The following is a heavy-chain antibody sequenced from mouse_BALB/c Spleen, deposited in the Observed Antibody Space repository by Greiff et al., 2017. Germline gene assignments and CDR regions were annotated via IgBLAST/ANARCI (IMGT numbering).Heavy chain of an antibody. Sequence: VRRGESGPGRGQPSKSVSITCKVYGFSLTSYGVNGVRQSPGKGLEWLGVIGSGGSTDYNAAFISRLSISKDNSKSQVFFKMNSLQANDTAIYYCARTPYGSVYFDYWGQGTTLTVSS. D-gene: IGHD1-1*01. CDR3: ARTPYGSVYFDY. CDR2: IGSGGST. V-gene: IGHV2-2*02. J-gene: IGHJ2*01. CDR1: GFSLTSYG.